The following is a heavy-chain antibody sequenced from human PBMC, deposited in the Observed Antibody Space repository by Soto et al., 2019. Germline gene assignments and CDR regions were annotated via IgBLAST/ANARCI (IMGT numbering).Heavy chain of an antibody. CDR1: GYTFTIYA. CDR2: INAGNGNT. CDR3: ARAVDTAMGDYYYYGMDV. V-gene: IGHV1-3*01. Sequence: GASVKVSCKAPGYTFTIYAMHWVRQAPGQRLEWMGWINAGNGNTKYSQKLQGRVTITRDTSASTAYMELSSLRSDDTAVYYCARAVDTAMGDYYYYGMDVWGQGTTVTVSS. D-gene: IGHD5-18*01. J-gene: IGHJ6*02.